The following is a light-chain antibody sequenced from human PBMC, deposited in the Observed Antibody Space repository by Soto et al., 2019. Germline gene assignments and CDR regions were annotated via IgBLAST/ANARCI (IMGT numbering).Light chain of an antibody. CDR1: QGISSY. Sequence: DIQLTQSPSFLSASVGDRVTITCRASQGISSYLAWYQQKPGKAPKLLIYAASTLQSGVPSRFSGSGSGTEFALTISSLQHEDFATYYCQQLNSYPQTFGGGTNVEIK. CDR2: AAS. CDR3: QQLNSYPQT. V-gene: IGKV1-9*01. J-gene: IGKJ4*01.